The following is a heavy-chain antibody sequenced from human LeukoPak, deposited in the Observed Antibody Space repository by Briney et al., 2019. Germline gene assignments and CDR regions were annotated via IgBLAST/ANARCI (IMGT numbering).Heavy chain of an antibody. CDR3: ARESGDYVKFDC. CDR2: TYYRSKWYN. CDR1: GDRVSSNSAA. D-gene: IGHD4-17*01. Sequence: SQTLSLTCAISGDRVSSNSAAWNWIRQSPSRGLEWLGRTYYRSKWYNEYAESVISRITINPDTSKNQFSLQLNSVTPEDTAVYYCARESGDYVKFDCWGQGTLVTVSS. V-gene: IGHV6-1*01. J-gene: IGHJ4*02.